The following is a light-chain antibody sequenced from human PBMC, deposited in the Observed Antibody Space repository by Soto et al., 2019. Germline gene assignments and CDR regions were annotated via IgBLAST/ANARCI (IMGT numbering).Light chain of an antibody. CDR1: SSDVGGYIY. CDR2: DVT. Sequence: QSVLTQPASVSGSPGQSITISCTGTSSDVGGYIYVSWYQQHPGKAPKLMIYDVTSRPSGVSYRFSGSKSGNTASLTISGLQAEDEADYYCSSYTTSSSYVFPTGTKVTVL. V-gene: IGLV2-14*01. J-gene: IGLJ1*01. CDR3: SSYTTSSSYV.